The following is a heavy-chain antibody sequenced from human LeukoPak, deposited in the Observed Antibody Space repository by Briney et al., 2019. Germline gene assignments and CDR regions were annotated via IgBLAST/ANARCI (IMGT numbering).Heavy chain of an antibody. CDR3: ARDVNSYGYSWFDP. V-gene: IGHV1-2*02. Sequence: ASVKVSCKASGYTFTGYYMHWVRQAPGQGLEWMGWIDPNSGGTNYAQKFQGRVTMTRDTSISTAYMELSRLRSDDAAVYDCARDVNSYGYSWFDPWGQGTLVTVSS. CDR1: GYTFTGYY. J-gene: IGHJ5*02. D-gene: IGHD5-18*01. CDR2: IDPNSGGT.